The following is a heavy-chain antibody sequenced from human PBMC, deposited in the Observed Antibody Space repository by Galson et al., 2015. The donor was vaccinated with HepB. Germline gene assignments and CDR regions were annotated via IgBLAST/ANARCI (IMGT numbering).Heavy chain of an antibody. CDR1: GFTFSDYY. V-gene: IGHV3-11*01. J-gene: IGHJ6*02. CDR3: ARETDTAMVIYGMDV. CDR2: ISSSGSTI. Sequence: SLRLSCAASGFTFSDYYMSWIRQASGKGLEWVSYISSSGSTIYYADSVKGRFTISRDNAKNSLYLQMNSLRAEDTAVYYCARETDTAMVIYGMDVWGQGTTVTVSS. D-gene: IGHD5-18*01.